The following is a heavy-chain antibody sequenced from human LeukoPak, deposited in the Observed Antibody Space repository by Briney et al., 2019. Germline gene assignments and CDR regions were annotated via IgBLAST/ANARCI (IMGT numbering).Heavy chain of an antibody. D-gene: IGHD5-24*01. CDR1: GGTFSSYA. CDR2: IIPIFGTA. Sequence: GSSVKVSCKASGGTFSSYAISWVRQAPGQGLEWMGGIIPIFGTANYAQKFQGRVTITADKSTSTAYMELSSLRSEDTAVYYCARMLVGDGYNSDYYYYYYMDVWGKGTTVTVSS. CDR3: ARMLVGDGYNSDYYYYYYMDV. V-gene: IGHV1-69*06. J-gene: IGHJ6*03.